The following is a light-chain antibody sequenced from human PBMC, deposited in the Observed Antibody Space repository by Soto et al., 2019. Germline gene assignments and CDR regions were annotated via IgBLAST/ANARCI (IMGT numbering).Light chain of an antibody. J-gene: IGKJ1*01. CDR3: QQYNSYST. CDR1: QSVSSH. V-gene: IGKV1-5*03. CDR2: RAS. Sequence: TQSPATLSVSPGERATLSCRTSQSVSSHVAWYQQKPGKAPKLLIYRASGLESGVPSRFSGSGSGTEFTLTISSLQPDDFATYYCQQYNSYSTFGQGTKVDIK.